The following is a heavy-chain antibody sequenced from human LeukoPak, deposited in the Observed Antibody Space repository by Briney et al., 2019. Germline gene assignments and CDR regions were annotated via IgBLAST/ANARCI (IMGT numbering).Heavy chain of an antibody. CDR2: IYHSGST. V-gene: IGHV4-30-2*01. CDR3: ARGGYDSSSPFDY. Sequence: SETLSLTCAVSGGSISSGGYSWSWIRQPPGKGLEWIGYIYHSGSTYYNPSLKSRVTISVYRSKNQFSLKLSSVTAADTAVYYCARGGYDSSSPFDYWGQGTLVTVSS. J-gene: IGHJ4*02. D-gene: IGHD3-22*01. CDR1: GGSISSGGYS.